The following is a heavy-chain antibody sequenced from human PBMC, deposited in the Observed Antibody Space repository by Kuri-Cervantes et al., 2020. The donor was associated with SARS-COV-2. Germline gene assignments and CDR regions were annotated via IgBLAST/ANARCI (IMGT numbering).Heavy chain of an antibody. D-gene: IGHD3-3*01. CDR1: RFSFSSYA. V-gene: IGHV3-23*01. CDR3: ATQGYSDFWSGYYTSRAHLDF. CDR2: INADGDST. J-gene: IGHJ4*02. Sequence: GGSLRPSWAASRFSFSSYAMSWVRQAPGKGLEWVSGINADGDSTYYADSVKGRFTISRDNSRNTLYLQMHSMRAEDTALDYCATQGYSDFWSGYYTSRAHLDFWGQGTLVTVSS.